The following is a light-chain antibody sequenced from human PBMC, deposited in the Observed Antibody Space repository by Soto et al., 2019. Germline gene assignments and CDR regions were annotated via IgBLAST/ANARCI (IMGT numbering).Light chain of an antibody. V-gene: IGLV4-69*01. CDR1: SGHSSHA. Sequence: QLVLTQLPSASASLGALVKLTCTLSSGHSSHAIAWHQQQPDKGPRFLMKVDSDGSHITGDGIPDRFSGSSSGAERYLIISSLQSEDEADYYCQTWGTGIRVFGGGTKLTVL. CDR2: VDSDGSH. J-gene: IGLJ3*02. CDR3: QTWGTGIRV.